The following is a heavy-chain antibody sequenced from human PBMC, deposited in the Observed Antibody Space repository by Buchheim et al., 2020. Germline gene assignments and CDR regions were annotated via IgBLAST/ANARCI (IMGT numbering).Heavy chain of an antibody. V-gene: IGHV3-48*04. J-gene: IGHJ6*02. CDR2: INPSGTTI. D-gene: IGHD7-27*01. Sequence: EVQLVESGGGLVQPGGSLRLSCAASGFTFGIFGMNWVRQAPGKGLEWVSYINPSGTTISYADSVRGRFTMSRDTAKSSPYLQMDSLRAEDTAVYYCARVRIWGTSNYYGMDVWGQGTT. CDR3: ARVRIWGTSNYYGMDV. CDR1: GFTFGIFG.